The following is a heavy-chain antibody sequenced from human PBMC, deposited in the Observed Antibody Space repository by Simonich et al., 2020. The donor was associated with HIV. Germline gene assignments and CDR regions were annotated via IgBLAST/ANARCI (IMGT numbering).Heavy chain of an antibody. CDR2: IRGSGDNT. CDR1: GGSISSYY. V-gene: IGHV3-23*01. CDR3: AKVGGYVDPFEY. D-gene: IGHD3-10*01. Sequence: VQLQESGPGLVKPSETLSLTCTVSGGSISSYYWGWIRQPPGKGLEWVSGIRGSGDNTFYADSVKGRFTISRDNSKNTLLLQMYSLRADDTAVYYCAKVGGYVDPFEYWGQGTLVSVSS. J-gene: IGHJ4*02.